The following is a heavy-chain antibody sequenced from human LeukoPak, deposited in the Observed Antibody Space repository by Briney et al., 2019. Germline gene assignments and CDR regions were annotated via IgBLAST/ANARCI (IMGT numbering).Heavy chain of an antibody. J-gene: IGHJ6*03. CDR3: AKTFCSGGTCYPYNYYYMDV. Sequence: GASVKVSCKASGYTFTGYYMHWVRQAPGQGLEWMGWINPNSGGTNYAQKFQGRVTMTRDTSISTAYMELSRLRSDDTAVYYCAKTFCSGGTCYPYNYYYMDVWGKGTAVTVSS. CDR2: INPNSGGT. CDR1: GYTFTGYY. D-gene: IGHD2-15*01. V-gene: IGHV1-2*02.